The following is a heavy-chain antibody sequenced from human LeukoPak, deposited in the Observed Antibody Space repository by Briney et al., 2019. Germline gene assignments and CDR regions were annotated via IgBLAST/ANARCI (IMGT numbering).Heavy chain of an antibody. V-gene: IGHV4-4*02. Sequence: PSGTLSLTCGVSGGSITTTNWWTWVRQPPGKGLEWIGEVHLDGRTNYNPSLESRLTISVDLSENHISLKLTSVTAADTAVYYCAREGGFYRPPDYSGQGILVTVSS. CDR1: GGSITTTNW. CDR3: AREGGFYRPPDY. D-gene: IGHD3-3*01. J-gene: IGHJ4*02. CDR2: VHLDGRT.